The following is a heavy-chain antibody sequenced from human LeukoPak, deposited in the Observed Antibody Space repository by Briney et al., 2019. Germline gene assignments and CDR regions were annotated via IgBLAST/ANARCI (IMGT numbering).Heavy chain of an antibody. Sequence: PGGSLRLSCAASGFTFSNAWMSWVRQAPGKGLEWVGRIKSKTDGGTTDYAAPVKGRFTISRDDSKNTLYLQMNSLKTGDTAVYYCTTGQLLLLGFDYWGQGTLVTVSS. V-gene: IGHV3-15*01. CDR3: TTGQLLLLGFDY. CDR1: GFTFSNAW. D-gene: IGHD2-15*01. J-gene: IGHJ4*02. CDR2: IKSKTDGGTT.